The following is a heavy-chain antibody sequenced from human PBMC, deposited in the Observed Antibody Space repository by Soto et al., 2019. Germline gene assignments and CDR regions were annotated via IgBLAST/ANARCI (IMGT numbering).Heavy chain of an antibody. CDR3: ARGYSGGYFYAMDV. J-gene: IGHJ6*02. Sequence: QVQLVQSGAEVKKPGSSVRVSCQASGGTFTTYAFNWVRQAPGQGPEWMGGIIPMYNKGNYAPNFLGRVTISADPSTSTAYMELTTLRSEDTAVYFCARGYSGGYFYAMDVWGQGTTVTVSS. V-gene: IGHV1-69*01. CDR2: IIPMYNKG. CDR1: GGTFTTYA. D-gene: IGHD4-4*01.